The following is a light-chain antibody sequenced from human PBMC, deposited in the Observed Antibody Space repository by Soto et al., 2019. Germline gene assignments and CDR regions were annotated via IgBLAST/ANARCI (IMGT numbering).Light chain of an antibody. CDR1: QSISNNY. V-gene: IGKV3-20*01. Sequence: EIVLTQSPGTLSLSPGERATLSCRASQSISNNYLGWYQQKPGQPPRLLIYGASSRATGIPDRFSGSGSGTDFTLTIIRLEPEDFAVYYCQEYGSSPFAFGPGTKVDIK. CDR3: QEYGSSPFA. CDR2: GAS. J-gene: IGKJ3*01.